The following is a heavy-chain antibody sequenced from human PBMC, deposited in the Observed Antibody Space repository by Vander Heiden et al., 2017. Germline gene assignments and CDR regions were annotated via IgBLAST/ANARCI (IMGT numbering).Heavy chain of an antibody. CDR3: AKDEGTVTAFDY. J-gene: IGHJ4*02. CDR1: GYSVTGSY. V-gene: IGHV1-2*02. CDR2: INPHNGAT. Sequence: QVQLVQSGAEVTKPGASVMVSCKASGYSVTGSYFHGVRQAPGQGLEWMGWINPHNGATKYAQKVQGRVTMTRDTSISTAYMDLSSLRSDDTAVYYCAKDEGTVTAFDYWGQGTLVTVSS. D-gene: IGHD2-21*02.